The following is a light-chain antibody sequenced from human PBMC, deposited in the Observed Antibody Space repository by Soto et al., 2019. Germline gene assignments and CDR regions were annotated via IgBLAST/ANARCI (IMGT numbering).Light chain of an antibody. V-gene: IGKV1-5*01. J-gene: IGKJ4*01. CDR1: QSVTSW. Sequence: DIQMSQCPSTLSASVGDRVTITCRASQSVTSWLAWYQQKPGKAPKLLIYDASSLESGVPSRFSGRGSGTEFTLTISSLQPDDFATYYCHQYNSYSPTFGGGTKVDIK. CDR3: HQYNSYSPT. CDR2: DAS.